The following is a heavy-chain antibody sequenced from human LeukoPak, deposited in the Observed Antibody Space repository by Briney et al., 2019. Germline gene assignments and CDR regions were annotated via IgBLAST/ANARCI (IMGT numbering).Heavy chain of an antibody. Sequence: GGSLRLSCAASGFTFSSYWMSWVRQAPGKGLEWVANIKQDGSEKYYVDSVKGRFTISRDNAKNSLYLQMNSLRAEDTAVYYRARDLATVTTYGPFDYWGQGTLVTVSP. D-gene: IGHD4-17*01. CDR2: IKQDGSEK. CDR3: ARDLATVTTYGPFDY. CDR1: GFTFSSYW. V-gene: IGHV3-7*01. J-gene: IGHJ4*02.